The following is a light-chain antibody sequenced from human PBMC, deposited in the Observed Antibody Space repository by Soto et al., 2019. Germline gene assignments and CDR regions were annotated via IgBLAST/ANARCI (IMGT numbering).Light chain of an antibody. Sequence: IVLTQSPATLSVSPGERATLSCRASQSVSSNLAWHQQRPGQAPSLLIYGASTRATGVPARFSGGGSGTDFTLTISSLEPEDFAVYYCQQLTDWPPQWTFGQGTKVDIK. J-gene: IGKJ1*01. V-gene: IGKV3D-15*01. CDR3: QQLTDWPPQWT. CDR2: GAS. CDR1: QSVSSN.